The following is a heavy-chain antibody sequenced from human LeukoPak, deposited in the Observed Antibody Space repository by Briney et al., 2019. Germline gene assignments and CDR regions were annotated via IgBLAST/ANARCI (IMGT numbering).Heavy chain of an antibody. CDR2: IIPIFGTA. CDR1: GFTFSSYA. Sequence: GGSLRLSCAASGFTFSSYAISWVRQAPGQGLEWMGGIIPIFGTANYAQKFQGRVTITADESTSTAYMELSSLRSEDTAVYYCAREYGSSGYYGSGDRALPSGHYYMDVWGKGTTVTISS. D-gene: IGHD3-10*01. V-gene: IGHV1-69*01. CDR3: AREYGSSGYYGSGDRALPSGHYYMDV. J-gene: IGHJ6*03.